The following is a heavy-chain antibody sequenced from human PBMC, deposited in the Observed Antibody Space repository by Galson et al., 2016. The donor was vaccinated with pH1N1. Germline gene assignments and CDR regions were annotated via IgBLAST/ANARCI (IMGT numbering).Heavy chain of an antibody. D-gene: IGHD1-14*01. CDR2: IYYSGRT. V-gene: IGHV4-31*03. CDR1: GGSISSDDYC. J-gene: IGHJ4*02. CDR3: ARDASTGTHFDY. Sequence: LSLTCTVSGGSISSDDYCWSWIRRHPGKGLEWIGYIYYSGRTYYNPSLKSRVTISVDTSKNQFSLRLSSMTAADTAVYFCARDASTGTHFDYWGQGTLVTVSA.